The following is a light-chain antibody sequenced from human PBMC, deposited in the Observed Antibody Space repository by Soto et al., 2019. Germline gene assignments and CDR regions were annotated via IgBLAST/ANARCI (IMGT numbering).Light chain of an antibody. Sequence: QSALTQPRSVSGSPGQSVTISCTGTSSDVGGYNYVSWYQQHPGKAPKLMIYDVSKRPSGVPDRFSGSKSGNTASLTISGLQAEDEADYYCAAWDDGLNGWLFGGGTKLTVL. J-gene: IGLJ3*02. V-gene: IGLV2-11*01. CDR2: DVS. CDR3: AAWDDGLNGWL. CDR1: SSDVGGYNY.